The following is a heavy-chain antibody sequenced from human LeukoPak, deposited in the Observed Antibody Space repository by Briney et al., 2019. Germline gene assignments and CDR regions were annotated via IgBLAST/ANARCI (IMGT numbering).Heavy chain of an antibody. CDR2: ISSTSIYT. D-gene: IGHD6-13*01. J-gene: IGHJ4*02. V-gene: IGHV3-11*05. Sequence: GGSLRLSCAASGFTFSDYYMSWIRQAPGKGLEWVSDISSTSIYTNYADSVKGRFTISRDNAKDSLYLQMNSLRAEDTAVYYCAREDGYSSSWYSDYWGQGTLVTVSS. CDR1: GFTFSDYY. CDR3: AREDGYSSSWYSDY.